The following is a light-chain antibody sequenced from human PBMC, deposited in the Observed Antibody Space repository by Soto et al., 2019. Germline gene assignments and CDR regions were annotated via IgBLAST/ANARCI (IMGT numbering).Light chain of an antibody. V-gene: IGKV1-5*01. CDR3: QQYNSYTLT. Sequence: DIQMTQSPSTLSASVGDRVTITCRTSQSISSWLAWYQQKPGKAPKLLIYDASSLESGVPSRFSGSGSGTEFTLTISSLQPDDFATYYCQQYNSYTLTFGGGTKVEIK. J-gene: IGKJ4*01. CDR1: QSISSW. CDR2: DAS.